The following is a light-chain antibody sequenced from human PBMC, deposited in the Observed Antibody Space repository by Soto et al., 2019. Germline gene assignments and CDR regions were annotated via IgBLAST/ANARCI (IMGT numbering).Light chain of an antibody. CDR1: QSVSNN. CDR2: RAS. J-gene: IGKJ2*01. Sequence: VMTQSPASLSVSTGGRATLSCRASQSVSNNLAWFQQKPGQAPRLLIYRASTRATGIPATFSGSGSVTEFTLTITSLQSEDFAFYYCQQYFDWPYTFGQGTKVDIK. V-gene: IGKV3-15*01. CDR3: QQYFDWPYT.